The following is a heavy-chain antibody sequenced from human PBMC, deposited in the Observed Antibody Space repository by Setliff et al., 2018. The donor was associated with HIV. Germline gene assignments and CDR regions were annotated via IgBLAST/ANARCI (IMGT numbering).Heavy chain of an antibody. V-gene: IGHV4-4*08. Sequence: SETLSLTCTISGVYISNYHWGWIRQPPGRGLEWIGSIHTTGSPKNNPSLQSRVSISIDMAKSLFSLELSSVTAADTAVYYCARDVGGSEVATHFDYWGPGTLVTVSS. CDR3: ARDVGGSEVATHFDY. CDR1: GVYISNYH. J-gene: IGHJ4*02. CDR2: IHTTGSP. D-gene: IGHD3-16*01.